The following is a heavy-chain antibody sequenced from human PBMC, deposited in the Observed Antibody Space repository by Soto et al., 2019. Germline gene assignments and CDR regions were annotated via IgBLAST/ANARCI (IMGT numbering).Heavy chain of an antibody. D-gene: IGHD6-6*01. Sequence: LGESLKISCKGSGYSFTSYWIGWVRQMPGKGLERMGIIYPGDSDTRYSPSFQGQVTISADKSISTAYLQWSSLKASDTAMYYCARTDSSSSKFSYYYYYMDVWGKGTTVTVSS. V-gene: IGHV5-51*01. CDR2: IYPGDSDT. J-gene: IGHJ6*03. CDR3: ARTDSSSSKFSYYYYYMDV. CDR1: GYSFTSYW.